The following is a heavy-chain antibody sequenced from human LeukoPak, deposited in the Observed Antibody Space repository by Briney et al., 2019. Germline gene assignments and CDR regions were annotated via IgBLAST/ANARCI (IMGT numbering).Heavy chain of an antibody. Sequence: GASVKVSCKASGYTFTGYYMHWVRQAPGQGLEWMGWIKPNSGGTNYAQKFQGRVTMTRDTSISTAYMELSRLRSDDTAVYYCARHIAAAGTVWFDPWGQGTLVTVSS. CDR2: IKPNSGGT. V-gene: IGHV1-2*02. CDR3: ARHIAAAGTVWFDP. D-gene: IGHD6-13*01. J-gene: IGHJ5*02. CDR1: GYTFTGYY.